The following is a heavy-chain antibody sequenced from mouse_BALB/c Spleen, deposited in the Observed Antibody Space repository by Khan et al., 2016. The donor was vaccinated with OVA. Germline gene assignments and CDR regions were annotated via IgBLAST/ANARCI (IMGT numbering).Heavy chain of an antibody. J-gene: IGHJ3*01. V-gene: IGHV1-54*03. Sequence: QIQLVQSGAELVRPGTSVKVSCKAAGYAFTDYLIEWVKQRPGQGLEWIGVINPGSGNTNYNEKFKGKATLTADKSSSTAYMQRSSLTSDDSAVYFCARGGYGTLAYWGQGTPVTVS. CDR2: INPGSGNT. D-gene: IGHD2-1*01. CDR1: GYAFTDYL. CDR3: ARGGYGTLAY.